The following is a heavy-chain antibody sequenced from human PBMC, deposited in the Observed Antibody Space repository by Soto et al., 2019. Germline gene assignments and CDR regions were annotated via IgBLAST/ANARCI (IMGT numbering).Heavy chain of an antibody. D-gene: IGHD6-19*01. V-gene: IGHV3-11*01. CDR3: ARSYSSGWEFDY. Sequence: LRLSCGASGFTFSNYYMSWIRQAPGKGLEWVSYISSTGRTIYYADSVKGRFTVSRDNAQNSLSLKLNSLRVEDTAVYYCARSYSSGWEFDYWGQGTQVTVSS. J-gene: IGHJ4*02. CDR1: GFTFSNYY. CDR2: ISSTGRTI.